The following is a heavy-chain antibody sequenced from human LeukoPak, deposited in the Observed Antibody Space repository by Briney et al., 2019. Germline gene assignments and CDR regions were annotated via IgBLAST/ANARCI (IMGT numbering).Heavy chain of an antibody. V-gene: IGHV3-20*04. CDR2: INWDGGST. D-gene: IGHD3-22*01. J-gene: IGHJ1*01. CDR1: GFTFDDYG. Sequence: GGSLRLSCEDSGFTFDDYGMSWVRQAPGKGLEWVSGINWDGGSTFYADSVKGRFTISRDNAKNSLYLQMNSLRAEDTALYYCARAPSEIGGYYPEYFRHWGQGTLVIVSS. CDR3: ARAPSEIGGYYPEYFRH.